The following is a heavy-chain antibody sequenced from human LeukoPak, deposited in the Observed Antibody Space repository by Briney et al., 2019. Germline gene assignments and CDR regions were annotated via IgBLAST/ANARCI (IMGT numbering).Heavy chain of an antibody. CDR1: GYTFISYG. D-gene: IGHD2-15*01. V-gene: IGHV1-18*01. Sequence: ASVKVSCKASGYTFISYGINWVRQARGQGPEWMGWISVYNGNTNYAPKLQDRVTMTTDTSTSTAYMEPRSLRSDDTAVYYCAREGDCSGVTCYYYGMDVWGQGTTVTVSS. J-gene: IGHJ6*02. CDR2: ISVYNGNT. CDR3: AREGDCSGVTCYYYGMDV.